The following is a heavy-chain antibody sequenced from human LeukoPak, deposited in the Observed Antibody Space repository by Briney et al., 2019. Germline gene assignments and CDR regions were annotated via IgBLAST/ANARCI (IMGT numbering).Heavy chain of an antibody. CDR2: IYYSGST. D-gene: IGHD2-2*01. J-gene: IGHJ4*02. CDR1: GGSVSSGSYY. Sequence: SETLSLTCTVSGGSVSSGSYYWSWIRQPPGKGLEWIGYIYYSGSTNYNPSLKSRVTISVDTSKNQFSLKLSSVTAADTAVYYCARDSPFSLRDCSSTSCYYYFDYWGQGTLVTVSS. CDR3: ARDSPFSLRDCSSTSCYYYFDY. V-gene: IGHV4-61*01.